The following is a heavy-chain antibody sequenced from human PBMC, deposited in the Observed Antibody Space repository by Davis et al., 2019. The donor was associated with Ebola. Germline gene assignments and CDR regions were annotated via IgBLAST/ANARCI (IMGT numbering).Heavy chain of an antibody. J-gene: IGHJ4*02. Sequence: PGGSLRLSCTVSGGSISSSSYYWGWIRQPPGKGLEWIGSIYYSGSTYYNPSLKSRVTISVDTSKNQFSLKLSSVTAADTAVYYCATQWLHLREDYWGQGTLVTVSS. V-gene: IGHV4-39*01. CDR1: GGSISSSSYY. CDR2: IYYSGST. CDR3: ATQWLHLREDY. D-gene: IGHD6-19*01.